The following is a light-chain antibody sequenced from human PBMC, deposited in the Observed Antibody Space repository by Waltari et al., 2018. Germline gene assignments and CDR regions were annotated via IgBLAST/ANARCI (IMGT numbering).Light chain of an antibody. CDR3: QKYGTLPAT. V-gene: IGKV3-20*01. CDR1: QSVTRT. CDR2: DAS. Sequence: EIVLTQSPGTLSLSPGERATLFCRASQSVTRTLAWYQQKPGQAPRLLSYDASSRATGIPGRFSGSGYGTDFSLTISRLEPEDFAVYYCQKYGTLPATFGQGTKVEIK. J-gene: IGKJ1*01.